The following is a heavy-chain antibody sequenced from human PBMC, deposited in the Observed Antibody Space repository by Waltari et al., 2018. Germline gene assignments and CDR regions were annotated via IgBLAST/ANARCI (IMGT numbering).Heavy chain of an antibody. CDR3: ARDDSAPGNNFDI. CDR2: IPYDGSYK. V-gene: IGHV3-33*01. CDR1: GFMVSSYG. Sequence: QVQLVESGGGVVQPGRSLRLSCAGFGFMVSSYGMHWVRQAPGKGLGWLAVIPYDGSYKFYADSVKGRFTISRDNSKNTLDLQMNSLRVEDTAVYYCARDDSAPGNNFDIWGQGTMVTVSS. J-gene: IGHJ3*02. D-gene: IGHD2-21*01.